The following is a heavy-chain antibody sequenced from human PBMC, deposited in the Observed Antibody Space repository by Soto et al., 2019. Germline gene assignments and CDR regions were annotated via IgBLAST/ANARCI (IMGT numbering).Heavy chain of an antibody. CDR2: INPNSDGT. Sequence: ASVKVSCKSSGYTFTCYYMHWVRQAPGQGLEWMGWINPNSDGTNYAQKFQGRVTMTRDTSISTAYMELSRLRSDDTAVHYCARGWEEGRPFDPWGQGTLVTVSS. CDR3: ARGWEEGRPFDP. J-gene: IGHJ5*02. D-gene: IGHD1-26*01. V-gene: IGHV1-2*02. CDR1: GYTFTCYY.